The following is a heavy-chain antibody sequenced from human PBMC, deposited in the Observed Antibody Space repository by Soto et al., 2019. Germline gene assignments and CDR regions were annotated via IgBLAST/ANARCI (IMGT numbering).Heavy chain of an antibody. Sequence: QLQLQESGPGLVKPSETLSLTCTVSGGSISSSSYYWGWIRQPPGKGLEWIGSIYYSGSTYYNPSLKSRVTISVDTSKNQFSLKLSSVTAADTAVYYCARHGPMIESPIDYWGQGTLVTVSS. D-gene: IGHD3-22*01. CDR2: IYYSGST. J-gene: IGHJ4*02. CDR3: ARHGPMIESPIDY. V-gene: IGHV4-39*01. CDR1: GGSISSSSYY.